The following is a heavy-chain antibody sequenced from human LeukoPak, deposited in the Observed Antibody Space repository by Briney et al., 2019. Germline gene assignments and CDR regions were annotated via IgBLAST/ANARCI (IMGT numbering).Heavy chain of an antibody. CDR1: GFTFSSYA. D-gene: IGHD1-26*01. CDR2: ISYDGSNK. V-gene: IGHV3-30*04. J-gene: IGHJ6*02. Sequence: GRSLRLSCAASGFTFSSYAMHWVRQAPGKGLEWEAVISYDGSNKYYADSVKGRFTISRDNSKNTLYLQMNSLRAEDTAVYYCAKDALDSGSYYGYYYYYGMDVWGQGTTVTVSS. CDR3: AKDALDSGSYYGYYYYYGMDV.